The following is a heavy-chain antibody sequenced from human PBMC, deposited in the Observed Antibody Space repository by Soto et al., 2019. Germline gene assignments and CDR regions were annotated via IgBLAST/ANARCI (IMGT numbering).Heavy chain of an antibody. CDR1: GYTFTSYG. CDR3: ARFGVVRGVINYYGMDV. V-gene: IGHV1-18*04. J-gene: IGHJ6*02. CDR2: ISAYNGNT. D-gene: IGHD3-10*01. Sequence: GASVKVSCKASGYTFTSYGISWVRRAPGQGLEWMGWISAYNGNTNYAQKLQGRVTMTTDTSTSTAYMELRSLRSDDTAVYYCARFGVVRGVINYYGMDVWGQGTTVTVSS.